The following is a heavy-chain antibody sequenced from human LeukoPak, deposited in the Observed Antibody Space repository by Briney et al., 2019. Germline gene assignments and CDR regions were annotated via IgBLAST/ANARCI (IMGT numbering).Heavy chain of an antibody. CDR2: ISYDGLIK. V-gene: IGHV3-33*01. J-gene: IGHJ4*02. CDR3: ARAGPIVRGVIMDIDY. CDR1: GFTLRSYG. D-gene: IGHD3-10*01. Sequence: TGGSLRLSRTVSGFTLRSYGMQWARQAPGKGLEWVADISYDGLIKYYADSGKGRFTISKDISKNTMYLEMDSLGAENTGLFYCARAGPIVRGVIMDIDYWGQGALVTVSS.